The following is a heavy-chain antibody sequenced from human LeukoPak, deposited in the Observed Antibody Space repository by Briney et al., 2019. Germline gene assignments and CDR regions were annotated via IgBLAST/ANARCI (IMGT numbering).Heavy chain of an antibody. D-gene: IGHD3-22*01. Sequence: GSLRLSCAASGFTFSNYAMHWVRQAPGKGLEWVAVISYDGSNKYHADSVKGRFTISRDNSKNTLYLQMNSLRAEDTAVYYCAISGYYSSPLDYWGQGNLVTVSS. V-gene: IGHV3-30-3*01. CDR2: ISYDGSNK. CDR1: GFTFSNYA. CDR3: AISGYYSSPLDY. J-gene: IGHJ4*02.